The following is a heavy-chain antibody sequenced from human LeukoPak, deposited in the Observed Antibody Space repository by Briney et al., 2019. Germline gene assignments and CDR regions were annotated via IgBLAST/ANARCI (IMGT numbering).Heavy chain of an antibody. CDR2: ISYDGSNK. CDR3: ARDGCGGDCYPSGAFDI. D-gene: IGHD2-21*02. V-gene: IGHV3-30*04. CDR1: GFTFSSYA. J-gene: IGHJ3*02. Sequence: PGGSLRLSCAASGFTFSSYAMLWVRQAPGKGLEWVAVISYDGSNKYYADSVKGRFTISRDNSKNTLYLQMNSLRAEDTAVYYCARDGCGGDCYPSGAFDIWGQGTMVTVSS.